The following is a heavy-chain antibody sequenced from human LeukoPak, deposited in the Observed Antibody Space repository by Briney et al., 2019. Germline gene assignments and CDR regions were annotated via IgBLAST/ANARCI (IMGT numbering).Heavy chain of an antibody. J-gene: IGHJ6*02. CDR3: AKPAPGYYYYYYGMDV. CDR2: ISGNGGST. V-gene: IGHV3-23*01. CDR1: GFTFSSYA. Sequence: GGSLRLSCAASGFTFSSYAMSWVRQAPGKGLEWVSTISGNGGSTYYAVSVKGRFTISRDNSKNTLYLQMNSLRAEDTAVYYCAKPAPGYYYYYYGMDVWGQGTTVTVSS.